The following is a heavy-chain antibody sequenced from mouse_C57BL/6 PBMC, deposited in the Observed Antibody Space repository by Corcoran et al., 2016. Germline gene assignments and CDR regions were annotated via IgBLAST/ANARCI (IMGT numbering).Heavy chain of an antibody. J-gene: IGHJ2*01. CDR1: GYTFTDYY. V-gene: IGHV1-26*01. Sequence: EVQLQQSGPELVKPGASVKISCKASGYTFTDYYMNWVKQSHGKSLEWIGDINPNNGGTSYNQKFKGKATLTVDKSSSTAYMELRSLKSEDSAVYYCARDWDHWGQGTTLTVSS. D-gene: IGHD4-1*01. CDR3: ARDWDH. CDR2: INPNNGGT.